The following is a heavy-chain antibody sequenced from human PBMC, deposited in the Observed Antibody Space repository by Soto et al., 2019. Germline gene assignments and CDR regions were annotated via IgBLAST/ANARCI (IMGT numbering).Heavy chain of an antibody. CDR3: ARAVSSSWYLFNY. CDR2: IYSGGST. Sequence: EVQLVESGGGLVQPGGSLRLSCAASGFTVSSNYMSWVRQAPGKGLEWVSVIYSGGSTYYADSVKGRFTISRHNSKNTLYLQMNSLRAEDTAVSYCARAVSSSWYLFNYWGQGTLVTVSS. CDR1: GFTVSSNY. V-gene: IGHV3-53*04. D-gene: IGHD6-13*01. J-gene: IGHJ4*02.